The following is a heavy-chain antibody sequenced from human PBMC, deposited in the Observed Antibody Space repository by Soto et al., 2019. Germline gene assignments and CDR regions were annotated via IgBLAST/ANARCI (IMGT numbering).Heavy chain of an antibody. J-gene: IGHJ3*02. CDR1: GFTFDDYA. D-gene: IGHD6-13*01. CDR3: AKDLSSSWYNDAFDI. V-gene: IGHV3-9*01. Sequence: EVQLVESGGGLVQPGRSLRLSCAASGFTFDDYAMHWVRQAPGKGLEWVSGISWNSGSIGYADSVKGRFTISRDNAKNSLYLRMNSRRAEDTALYYCAKDLSSSWYNDAFDIWGQGTMVTVSS. CDR2: ISWNSGSI.